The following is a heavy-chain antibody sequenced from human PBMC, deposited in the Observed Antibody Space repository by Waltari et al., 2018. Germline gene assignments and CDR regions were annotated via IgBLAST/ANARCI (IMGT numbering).Heavy chain of an antibody. D-gene: IGHD2-8*01. Sequence: QVQLQESGPGLVKPSQTLSVTCPVSGASITSPSHYWTWIRQSVGNELEWIGRISATGSTTYNPSLKSRVSISIDTSRRQFSLRLTSVTAADTAVYYCARDPSPSDMVSLDIWGQGKTVIVSS. CDR2: ISATGST. CDR3: ARDPSPSDMVSLDI. J-gene: IGHJ3*02. CDR1: GASITSPSHY. V-gene: IGHV4-61*02.